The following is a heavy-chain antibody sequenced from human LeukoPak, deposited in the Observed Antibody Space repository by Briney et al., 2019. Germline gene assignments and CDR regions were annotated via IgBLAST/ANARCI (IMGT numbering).Heavy chain of an antibody. J-gene: IGHJ4*02. CDR3: AKDVFYYYDSSGYYYAPDY. CDR1: GFSLSRNG. D-gene: IGHD3-22*01. CDR2: ILSDGSYE. V-gene: IGHV3-30*02. Sequence: PGGSLRLSCATSGFSLSRNGVHWVRQAPGQGLEWVAFILSDGSYEYYADSVKGRFTISRDTSRNTLFLQMNSLRAEDTAVYYCAKDVFYYYDSSGYYYAPDYWGQGTLVTVSS.